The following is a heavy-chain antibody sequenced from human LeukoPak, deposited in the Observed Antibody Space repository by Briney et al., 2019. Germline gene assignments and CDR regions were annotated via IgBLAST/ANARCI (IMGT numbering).Heavy chain of an antibody. V-gene: IGHV1-18*01. D-gene: IGHD4-17*01. CDR3: ARDLYDYGDYVD. CDR1: GYTFTSYG. J-gene: IGHJ4*02. CDR2: ISAYNGNT. Sequence: GASVKVSCKASGYTFTSYGISWVRQAPGQGLEWMGWISAYNGNTNYAQRLQGRITMTTDTSTSTAYMELRSLRSDDTAVYYCARDLYDYGDYVDWGQGTLVTVSS.